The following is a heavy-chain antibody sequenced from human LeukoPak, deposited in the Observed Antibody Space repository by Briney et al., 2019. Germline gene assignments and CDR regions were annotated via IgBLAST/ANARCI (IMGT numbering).Heavy chain of an antibody. J-gene: IGHJ6*02. V-gene: IGHV4-34*01. D-gene: IGHD3-10*01. Sequence: KSSETLSLTCAVYGGSFSGYYWSWIRQPPGKGLEWIGEINHSGSTNYNPSLKSRVTISVDTSKNQFSLKLSSVTAADTAVYYCARGPITMVRGVRAFAPSMDVWGQGTTVTVSS. CDR2: INHSGST. CDR3: ARGPITMVRGVRAFAPSMDV. CDR1: GGSFSGYY.